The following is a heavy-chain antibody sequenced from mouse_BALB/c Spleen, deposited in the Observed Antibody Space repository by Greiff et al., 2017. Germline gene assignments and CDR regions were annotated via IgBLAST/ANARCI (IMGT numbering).Heavy chain of an antibody. CDR1: GYSFTSYY. Sequence: QVQLQQSGPELVKPGASVKISCKASGYSFTSYYIHWVKQRPGQGLEWIGWIFPGSGNTKYNEKFKGKATLTSVTSSSTAYMQLSSLTSEDSAVYFCARSAAPGAMDYWGQGTSVTVSS. CDR2: IFPGSGNT. J-gene: IGHJ4*01. V-gene: IGHV1-66*01. CDR3: ARSAAPGAMDY.